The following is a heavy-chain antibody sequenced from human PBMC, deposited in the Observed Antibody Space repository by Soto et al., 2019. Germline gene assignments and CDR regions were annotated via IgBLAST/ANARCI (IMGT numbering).Heavy chain of an antibody. CDR1: GYSITARGYY. V-gene: IGHV4-39*07. D-gene: IGHD6-19*01. Sequence: SETLPLTCCVSGYSITARGYYWMWIRHHPGKGLEWIGSFYSSGSIIYNPSLRSRVSISGDTSSNQFSMSLTSVTAADTARYYCARMYSSGSGWFHPWGQGTLGSVSS. CDR3: ARMYSSGSGWFHP. CDR2: FYSSGSI. J-gene: IGHJ5*02.